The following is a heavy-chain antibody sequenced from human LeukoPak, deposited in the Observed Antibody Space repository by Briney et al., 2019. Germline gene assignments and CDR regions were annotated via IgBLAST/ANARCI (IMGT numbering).Heavy chain of an antibody. V-gene: IGHV4-34*01. CDR2: INHSGST. CDR3: ARRPKRRGIKGYCSSTSCYQTNAFDI. J-gene: IGHJ3*02. Sequence: SETLSLTCAVYGGSFSGYYWSRIRHPPGKGLEWIGEINHSGSTNYNPSLKSRVTISVDTSKNQFSLKLSSVTAADTAVYYCARRPKRRGIKGYCSSTSCYQTNAFDIWGQGTMVTVSS. CDR1: GGSFSGYY. D-gene: IGHD2-2*01.